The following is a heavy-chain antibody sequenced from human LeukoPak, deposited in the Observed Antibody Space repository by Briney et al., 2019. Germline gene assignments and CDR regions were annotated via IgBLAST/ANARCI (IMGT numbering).Heavy chain of an antibody. V-gene: IGHV3-9*01. CDR1: GFSFDDYA. CDR3: AKDYDSSGYYDY. Sequence: GGSLRLSCAASGFSFDDYAMHWVRQAPGKGLEWVSGISWNSGSIGYADSVKGRFTISRDNAKNSLYLQMNSLRAEDTALYYCAKDYDSSGYYDYWGQGTLVTVSS. D-gene: IGHD3-22*01. J-gene: IGHJ4*02. CDR2: ISWNSGSI.